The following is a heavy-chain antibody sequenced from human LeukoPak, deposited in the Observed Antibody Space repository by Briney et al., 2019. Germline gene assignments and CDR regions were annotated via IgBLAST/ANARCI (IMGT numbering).Heavy chain of an antibody. D-gene: IGHD3-22*01. CDR1: GFTFSSYG. Sequence: GGSLRLSCAASGFTFSSYGMHWVRQAPGKGLEWVAFIRYDGSNKYYADSVKGRFTISRDNAKNSLYLQMNSLRAEDTAVYYCSRETDYYDGSGYSRPLDYWGQGTLVTVSS. CDR3: SRETDYYDGSGYSRPLDY. J-gene: IGHJ4*02. CDR2: IRYDGSNK. V-gene: IGHV3-30*02.